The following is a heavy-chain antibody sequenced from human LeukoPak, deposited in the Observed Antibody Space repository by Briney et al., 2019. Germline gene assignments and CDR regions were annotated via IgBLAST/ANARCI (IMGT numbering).Heavy chain of an antibody. Sequence: GGSPRLSCRASGFIFSSYGMAWVRQAPGKGLEWVSTMSAGGENTHYADSVNGRFTISRDNSKDILYPEMYSLRVEDTAVYYCTKDAGPTFNWFDPWGQGTRVTVSS. CDR2: MSAGGENT. V-gene: IGHV3-23*01. CDR1: GFIFSSYG. CDR3: TKDAGPTFNWFDP. J-gene: IGHJ5*02. D-gene: IGHD1-14*01.